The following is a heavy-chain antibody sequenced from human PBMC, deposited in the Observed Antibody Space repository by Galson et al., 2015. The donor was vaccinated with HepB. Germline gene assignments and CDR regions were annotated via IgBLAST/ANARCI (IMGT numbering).Heavy chain of an antibody. D-gene: IGHD2-21*01. CDR1: GFTFSSYG. Sequence: SLRLSCAASGFTFSSYGMHWVRQAPGKGLEWVAVIWYDGSNKYYADSVKGRFTISRDNSKNTLYLQMNSLRAEDTAVYYCARSPRPIEKGYYYGMDVWGQGTTVTVSS. CDR3: ARSPRPIEKGYYYGMDV. CDR2: IWYDGSNK. J-gene: IGHJ6*02. V-gene: IGHV3-33*01.